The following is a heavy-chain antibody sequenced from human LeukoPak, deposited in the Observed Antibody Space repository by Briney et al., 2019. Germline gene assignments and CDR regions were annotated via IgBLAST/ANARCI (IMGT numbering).Heavy chain of an antibody. CDR3: ARDGYSGYDLLPYYFDY. D-gene: IGHD5-12*01. V-gene: IGHV3-30-3*01. Sequence: GRSLRLSCAASGFTFSSYAMHWVRQAPGKGLEWVAVISYDGSNKYYADSVKGRFTISRDNSKNTLYLQMNSLRAEDTAVYYCARDGYSGYDLLPYYFDYWGQGTLVTVSS. CDR2: ISYDGSNK. J-gene: IGHJ4*02. CDR1: GFTFSSYA.